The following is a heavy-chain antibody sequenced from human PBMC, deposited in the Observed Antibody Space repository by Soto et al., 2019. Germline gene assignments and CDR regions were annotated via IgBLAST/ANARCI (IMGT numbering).Heavy chain of an antibody. J-gene: IGHJ5*02. CDR3: ARLFSSRVNPWFDP. CDR2: IYYSGST. V-gene: IGHV4-39*01. CDR1: GGSISSSSYY. Sequence: SETLSLTCSVSGGSISSSSYYWGWIRQPPGKGLEWIGSIYYSGSTYYNPSLKSRVTISVDTSKNQFSLKLSSVTAADTAVYYCARLFSSRVNPWFDPWGQGTLVTVSS. D-gene: IGHD3-10*01.